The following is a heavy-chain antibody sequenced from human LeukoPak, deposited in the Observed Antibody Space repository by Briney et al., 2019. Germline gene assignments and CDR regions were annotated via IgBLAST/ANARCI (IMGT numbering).Heavy chain of an antibody. CDR1: GFSFSIYW. CDR3: ARESKYYYDSSGYYYGGPQSFDY. V-gene: IGHV3-7*01. J-gene: IGHJ4*02. D-gene: IGHD3-22*01. Sequence: GGSLRLSCAASGFSFSIYWMSWIRQTPGKGLEYVANIESNGGDKYYVDSVKGRFTISRDNAKNSLYLQMNSLRAEDTAVYYCARESKYYYDSSGYYYGGPQSFDYWGQGTLVTVSS. CDR2: IESNGGDK.